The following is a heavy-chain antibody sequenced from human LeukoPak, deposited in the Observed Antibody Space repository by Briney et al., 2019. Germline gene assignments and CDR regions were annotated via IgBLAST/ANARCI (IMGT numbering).Heavy chain of an antibody. Sequence: PGGSLRLSCAASGFTFSSYSMNWVRQAPGKGLEWVSYISSSSSTIYYADSVKGRFTISRDNAKNSLYLQMNSLRAEDTAVYYCARDPEWLLLYYFDYWGQGTLVTVSS. V-gene: IGHV3-48*04. CDR3: ARDPEWLLLYYFDY. J-gene: IGHJ4*02. CDR2: ISSSSSTI. CDR1: GFTFSSYS. D-gene: IGHD3-3*01.